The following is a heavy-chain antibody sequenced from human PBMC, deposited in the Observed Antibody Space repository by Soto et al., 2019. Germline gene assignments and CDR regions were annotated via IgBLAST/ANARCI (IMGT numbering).Heavy chain of an antibody. D-gene: IGHD3-10*01. J-gene: IGHJ4*02. Sequence: SGPTLVNPTETLTLTCTVSGFSLSNARMGVSWIRQPPGKALEWLAHIFSNDEKSYSTSLKSRLTISKDTSKSQVVLTMTNMDPVDTATYYCARTKGLLWFGELFYYFDYWGQGTLVTVSS. CDR1: GFSLSNARMG. CDR2: IFSNDEK. V-gene: IGHV2-26*01. CDR3: ARTKGLLWFGELFYYFDY.